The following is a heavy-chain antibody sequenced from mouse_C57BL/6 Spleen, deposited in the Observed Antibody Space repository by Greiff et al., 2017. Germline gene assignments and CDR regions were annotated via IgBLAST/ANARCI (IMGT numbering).Heavy chain of an antibody. CDR1: GFTFSDYG. CDR2: ISNLAYSI. J-gene: IGHJ4*01. Sequence: DVQLVESGGGLVQPGGSLKLSCAASGFTFSDYGMAWVRQAPRKGPEWVAFISNLAYSIYYADTVTGRFTISRENAKNTLYLEMSSLRSEDTAMYYCATLTEGAMDYWGQGTSVTVSS. CDR3: ATLTEGAMDY. V-gene: IGHV5-15*01. D-gene: IGHD1-1*01.